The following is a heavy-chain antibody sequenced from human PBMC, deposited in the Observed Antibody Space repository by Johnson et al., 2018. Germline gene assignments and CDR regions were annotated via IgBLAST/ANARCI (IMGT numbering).Heavy chain of an antibody. D-gene: IGHD5-18*01. CDR1: GYSFTSYW. V-gene: IGHV5-51*01. J-gene: IGHJ6*02. CDR3: ARPGINTAMISAMDV. Sequence: EVQLVESGAEVKKPGESLKISCKGSGYSFTSYWIGWVRQMPGKGLEWMGIIYPGDSDTRYNPSFQGQVTISADKSISTAYLQWSSLKASDTAIYYCARPGINTAMISAMDVWCQVTTVTVSS. CDR2: IYPGDSDT.